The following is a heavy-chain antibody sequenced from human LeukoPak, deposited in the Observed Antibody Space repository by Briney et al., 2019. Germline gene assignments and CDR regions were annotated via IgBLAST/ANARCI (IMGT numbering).Heavy chain of an antibody. CDR1: GFTFSSYS. J-gene: IGHJ4*02. CDR3: ARGYNWDEPFDY. D-gene: IGHD1-20*01. CDR2: ISSSSSYI. V-gene: IGHV3-21*01. Sequence: TPGGSLRLSCVASGFTFSSYSMNWVRQAPGKGLEWVSSISSSSSYIYYADSVKGRFTISRDNAKNSLYLQMNSLRAEDTAVYYCARGYNWDEPFDYWGQGTRVSVSS.